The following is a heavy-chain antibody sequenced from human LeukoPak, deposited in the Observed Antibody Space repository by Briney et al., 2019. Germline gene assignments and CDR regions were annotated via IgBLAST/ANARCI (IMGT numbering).Heavy chain of an antibody. Sequence: GGSLRLSCAASGFTFSSSGMHWVRQAPGKGLEWVAVMSYDGSNKYYADSVKGRFTISRDNSKNTLYLQMNSLRAGDTAVYYCAKDSYDRSGYYYYYFAYWGQGTQVTVSS. CDR1: GFTFSSSG. J-gene: IGHJ4*02. CDR3: AKDSYDRSGYYYYYFAY. V-gene: IGHV3-30*18. D-gene: IGHD3-22*01. CDR2: MSYDGSNK.